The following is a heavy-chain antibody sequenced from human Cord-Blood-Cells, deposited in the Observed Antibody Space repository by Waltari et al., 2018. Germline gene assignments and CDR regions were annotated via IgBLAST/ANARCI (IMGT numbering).Heavy chain of an antibody. CDR3: AKDTSFTFGGVTRPPFDY. V-gene: IGHV3-23*04. J-gene: IGHJ4*02. CDR1: GFTFSSYA. D-gene: IGHD3-16*01. Sequence: EVQLVESGGGLVQPGGSLRLSCAASGFTFSSYALSCARQVPGKGLEWVSAISGSGGSTYYADSVKGRFTISRDNSKNTLYLQMNSLRAEDTAVYYCAKDTSFTFGGVTRPPFDYWGQGTLVTVSS. CDR2: ISGSGGST.